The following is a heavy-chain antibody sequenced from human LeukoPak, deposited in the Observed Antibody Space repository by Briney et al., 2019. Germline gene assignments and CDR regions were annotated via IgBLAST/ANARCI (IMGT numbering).Heavy chain of an antibody. CDR3: AKDSSSGTYFDY. CDR1: GFTFNTYD. CDR2: ISGSGGST. Sequence: GGSLRLSCAVSGFTFNTYDMSWVRQAPGKGLEWVSAISGSGGSTYYADSVKGRFTISRDNSKNTLYLQLKSLRAEDTAVYYCAKDSSSGTYFDYWGQGTLVTVSS. D-gene: IGHD1-26*01. V-gene: IGHV3-23*01. J-gene: IGHJ4*02.